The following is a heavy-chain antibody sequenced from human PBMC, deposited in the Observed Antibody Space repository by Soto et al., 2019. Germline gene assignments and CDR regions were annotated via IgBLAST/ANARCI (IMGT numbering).Heavy chain of an antibody. Sequence: GGSLRLSCAASGFTFSSYDMHWVRQATGKGLEWVSAIGTAGDPYYPGSVKGRFTIARENAKNSLYLQMNRLRAGDTAVYYCARASGTGSSSWYFDLWGRGTLVTVSS. V-gene: IGHV3-13*05. CDR1: GFTFSSYD. CDR2: IGTAGDP. J-gene: IGHJ2*01. D-gene: IGHD1-1*01. CDR3: ARASGTGSSSWYFDL.